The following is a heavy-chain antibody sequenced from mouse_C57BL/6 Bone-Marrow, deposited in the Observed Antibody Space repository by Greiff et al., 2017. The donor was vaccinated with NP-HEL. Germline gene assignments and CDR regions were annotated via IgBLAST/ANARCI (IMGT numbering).Heavy chain of an antibody. CDR1: GFTFSDYG. Sequence: EVQLVESGGGLVKPGGSLKLSCAASGFTFSDYGMHWVRQAPEKGLEWVAYISSGSSTIYYADTVKGRFTISRDNAKNTLFLQMTSLRSEDTAMYYCARGRLKRVDYWGQGTTLTVSS. J-gene: IGHJ2*01. D-gene: IGHD2-4*01. CDR2: ISSGSSTI. V-gene: IGHV5-17*01. CDR3: ARGRLKRVDY.